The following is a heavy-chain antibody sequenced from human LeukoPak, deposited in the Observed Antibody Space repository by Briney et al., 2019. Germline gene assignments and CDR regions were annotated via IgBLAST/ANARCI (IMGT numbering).Heavy chain of an antibody. Sequence: ASEKVSCKASGYTFTSYGISWVRQAPGQGLEWMGWISAYNGNTNYAQKLQGRVTMTTDTSTSTAYMELRSLRSDDTAVYYCARDTGIAAAGTPDYWGQGTLVTVSS. CDR1: GYTFTSYG. V-gene: IGHV1-18*01. J-gene: IGHJ4*02. D-gene: IGHD6-13*01. CDR3: ARDTGIAAAGTPDY. CDR2: ISAYNGNT.